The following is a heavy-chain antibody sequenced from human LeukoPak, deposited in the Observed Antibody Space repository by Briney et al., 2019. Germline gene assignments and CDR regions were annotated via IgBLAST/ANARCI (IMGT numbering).Heavy chain of an antibody. CDR1: GGSIRTYY. CDR2: MSSNVSA. D-gene: IGHD6-19*01. CDR3: AGERGEEYSSGWYKTNYFYN. V-gene: IGHV4-59*12. Sequence: SEALSLTCTVSGGSIRTYYWSWIRQTPGKGLEWIGYMSSNVSADYNPSLKSRVTMSLDTSKNQISLKLTSVTGADTAVYYCAGERGEEYSSGWYKTNYFYNWGQGIRVTVSS. J-gene: IGHJ4*02.